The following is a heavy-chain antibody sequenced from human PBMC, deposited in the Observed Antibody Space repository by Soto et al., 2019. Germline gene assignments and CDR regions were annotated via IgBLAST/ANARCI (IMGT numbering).Heavy chain of an antibody. CDR3: WGSSYGYSRY. V-gene: IGHV3-30-3*01. D-gene: IGHD5-18*01. CDR2: ISYDGSNK. CDR1: GFTFSSYA. J-gene: IGHJ4*02. Sequence: VQLVESGGGVVQPGRSLRLSCAASGFTFSSYAMHWVRQAPGKGLEWVAVISYDGSNKYYADSVKGRFTISRDNYKNSLYLQMNSLRAEDTAVYYCWGSSYGYSRYWGQGTLVTVSS.